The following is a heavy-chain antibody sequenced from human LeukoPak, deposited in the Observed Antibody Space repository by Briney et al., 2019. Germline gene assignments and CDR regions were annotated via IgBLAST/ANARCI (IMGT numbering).Heavy chain of an antibody. CDR2: ISAYNGNT. CDR1: GYSFTSYW. J-gene: IGHJ4*02. CDR3: ARDMGGEVSY. Sequence: AGESLKISCKGSGYSFTSYWIGWVRQMPGKGLEWMGWISAYNGNTNYAQKFQSRVTMTRDTSTSTVYMELSSLRSEDTAVYYCARDMGGEVSYWGQGTLVTVSS. D-gene: IGHD5/OR15-5a*01. V-gene: IGHV1-18*04.